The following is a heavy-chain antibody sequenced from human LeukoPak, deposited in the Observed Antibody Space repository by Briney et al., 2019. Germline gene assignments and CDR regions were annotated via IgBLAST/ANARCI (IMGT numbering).Heavy chain of an antibody. Sequence: SQTLSLTCAISGDSVSSNSAAWNWIRQSPSRGLEWLGRTYYRSKWYNDCAVSVKSRITINPDTSKNQFSLQLNSVTPEDTAVYYCARVRESYHSSGPLDAFDIWGQGTMVTVSS. CDR3: ARVRESYHSSGPLDAFDI. CDR1: GDSVSSNSAA. V-gene: IGHV6-1*01. CDR2: TYYRSKWYN. D-gene: IGHD3-22*01. J-gene: IGHJ3*02.